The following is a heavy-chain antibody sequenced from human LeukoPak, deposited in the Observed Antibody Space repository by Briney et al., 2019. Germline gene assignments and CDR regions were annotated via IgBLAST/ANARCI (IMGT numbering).Heavy chain of an antibody. CDR1: GFTFSSYE. CDR2: ISSSGSTI. Sequence: GGSLRLSCAASGFTFSSYEMNWVRQAPGKGLEWVSYISSSGSTIYYADSVKGRFTISRDNAKNSLYLQMNSLRAEDTAVYYCAELGVTMIGGVWGKGTTVIVSS. V-gene: IGHV3-48*03. CDR3: AELGVTMIGGV. D-gene: IGHD3-10*02. J-gene: IGHJ6*04.